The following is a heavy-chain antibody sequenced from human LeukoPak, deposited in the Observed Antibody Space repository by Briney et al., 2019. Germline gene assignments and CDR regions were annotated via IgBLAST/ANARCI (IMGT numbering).Heavy chain of an antibody. V-gene: IGHV1-2*02. CDR2: INPNSGGT. Sequence: GASVKVSCKASGGTFSSYAISWVRQAPGQGLEWMGWINPNSGGTNYAQKFQGRVTMTRDTSISTAYMELSRLRSDDTDVYYCARAPKREQWLVNFDYWGQGTLVTVSS. CDR1: GGTFSSYA. CDR3: ARAPKREQWLVNFDY. D-gene: IGHD6-19*01. J-gene: IGHJ4*02.